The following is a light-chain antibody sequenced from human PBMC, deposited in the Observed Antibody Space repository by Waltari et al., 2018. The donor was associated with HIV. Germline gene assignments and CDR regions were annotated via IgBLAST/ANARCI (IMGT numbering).Light chain of an antibody. V-gene: IGLV2-14*01. J-gene: IGLJ3*02. CDR2: DVS. CDR3: SSYRRISTPYWV. Sequence: QSALTQPASVSGSPGQSITISCTGTSSDVGGYNYVSWYQQHPGKAPKFIIYDVSKRPSGVSNRFSGSKSGNTASLTISGLQAEDEGDYYCSSYRRISTPYWVFGGGTKLTVL. CDR1: SSDVGGYNY.